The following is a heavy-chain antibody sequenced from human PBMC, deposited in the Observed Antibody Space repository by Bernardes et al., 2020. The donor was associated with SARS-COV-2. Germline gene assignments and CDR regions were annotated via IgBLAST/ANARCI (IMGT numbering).Heavy chain of an antibody. CDR2: IRSKAYGGTT. V-gene: IGHV3-49*03. J-gene: IGHJ4*02. CDR1: GFTFGDYG. D-gene: IGHD3-3*01. Sequence: GGSLRLSCTASGFTFGDYGMSWFRQAPGKGLEWVGFIRSKAYGGTTQYAASVKGRFTISRDDSKRIAYLQMNSLKTEDTAVYYCAHRPGDFWSGYFDYWGQGTLVTVSS. CDR3: AHRPGDFWSGYFDY.